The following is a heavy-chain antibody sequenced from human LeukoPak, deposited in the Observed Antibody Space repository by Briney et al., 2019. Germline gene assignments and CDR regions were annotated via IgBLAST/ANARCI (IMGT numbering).Heavy chain of an antibody. J-gene: IGHJ4*02. V-gene: IGHV3-48*01. D-gene: IGHD5-18*01. Sequence: GGSLRLSCAASGFLFSNYNMNWVRQTPGKGLEWLSYISSSSGTIYYADSVKGRFTISGDNAKNSLHLQMNSLRAEDTAVYYCARALGYSYGYAVDYWGQGTRVTVSS. CDR3: ARALGYSYGYAVDY. CDR1: GFLFSNYN. CDR2: ISSSSGTI.